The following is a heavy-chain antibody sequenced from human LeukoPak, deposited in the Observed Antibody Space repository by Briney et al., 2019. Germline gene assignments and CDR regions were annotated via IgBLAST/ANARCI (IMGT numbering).Heavy chain of an antibody. CDR1: GYIFTTYW. Sequence: ESLAISCEASGYIFTTYWIGWVRQMPGKGLEWMGIIYPSDSDTRYSPSFQGQVAISSDNSITTVYLQWTNLKASDTAIYYCARTGYHYGSGSHYAFDIWGQGTVVTVSS. D-gene: IGHD3-10*01. V-gene: IGHV5-51*01. J-gene: IGHJ3*02. CDR2: IYPSDSDT. CDR3: ARTGYHYGSGSHYAFDI.